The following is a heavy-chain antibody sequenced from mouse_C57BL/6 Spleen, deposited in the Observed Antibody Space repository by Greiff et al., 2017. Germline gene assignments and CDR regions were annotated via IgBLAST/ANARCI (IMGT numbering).Heavy chain of an antibody. J-gene: IGHJ1*03. CDR2: ISSGGSYT. CDR1: GFTFSSYG. V-gene: IGHV5-6*02. CDR3: ARRGGYYNWYFDV. Sequence: DVKLQESGGDLVKPGGSLKLSCAASGFTFSSYGMSWVRQTPDKRLEWVATISSGGSYTYSPDSVKGRFTISRDNAKNTLYLQMSSLKSEDTAMYYCARRGGYYNWYFDVWGTGTTVTVSS. D-gene: IGHD2-3*01.